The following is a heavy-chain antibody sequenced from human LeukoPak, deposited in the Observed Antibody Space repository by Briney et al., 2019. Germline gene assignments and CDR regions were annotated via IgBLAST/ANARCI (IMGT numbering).Heavy chain of an antibody. V-gene: IGHV6-1*01. J-gene: IGHJ4*02. D-gene: IGHD5-18*01. CDR2: TYYRSKWYI. Sequence: SQTLSLTFAISGDSVSSNSAAWSWIRQSPSRGLEWLGRTYYRSKWYIDYAVSVKSRITINPDTSKNQFSLQPNSVTPEDTAVYYCARGSHDSTWYWGQGTLVTVSS. CDR3: ARGSHDSTWY. CDR1: GDSVSSNSAA.